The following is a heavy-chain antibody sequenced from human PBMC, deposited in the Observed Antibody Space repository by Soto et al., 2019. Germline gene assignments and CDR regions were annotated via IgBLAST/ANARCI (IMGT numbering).Heavy chain of an antibody. CDR2: NNPGNGYT. D-gene: IGHD2-15*01. V-gene: IGHV1-3*02. CDR1: GYTFTNHA. J-gene: IGHJ6*02. CDR3: ARDVCSGFRYPFDSGMDV. Sequence: ASVKVSCKTSGYTFTNHAIHWVRQAPGQRLEWMGWNNPGNGYTKYSQDFQGRVAFTRDTSASIAYMELTSLTSEDMAIYYCARDVCSGFRYPFDSGMDVWGQGTTVTVSS.